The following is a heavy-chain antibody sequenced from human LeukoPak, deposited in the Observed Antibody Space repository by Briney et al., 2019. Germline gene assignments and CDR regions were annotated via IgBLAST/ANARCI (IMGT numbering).Heavy chain of an antibody. CDR1: GFTFSDYY. J-gene: IGHJ4*02. CDR3: ARVSYSSSWDLDY. D-gene: IGHD6-13*01. CDR2: ISSSGSTI. V-gene: IGHV3-11*01. Sequence: PGGSLRLSCAASGFTFSDYYMSWIRQAPGKGLEWVSYISSSGSTIYYADSVKGRFTISRDNAKNSLYLQMNSLRAEDTAVYYCARVSYSSSWDLDYWGQGTLVTVSS.